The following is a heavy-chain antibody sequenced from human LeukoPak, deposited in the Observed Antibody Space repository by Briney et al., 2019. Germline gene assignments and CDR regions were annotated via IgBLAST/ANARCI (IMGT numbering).Heavy chain of an antibody. J-gene: IGHJ6*03. CDR3: ARLSAYYYGSYFYYYMDV. D-gene: IGHD3-10*01. CDR1: EFTFSSYS. V-gene: IGHV3-21*01. CDR2: ISSSSSYI. Sequence: PGGSLRLSCAASEFTFSSYSMNWVRQAPGKGLEWVSSISSSSSYIYYADSVKGRFTISRDNAKNSLYLQMNSLRAEDTAVYYCARLSAYYYGSYFYYYMDVWGKGTTVTVSS.